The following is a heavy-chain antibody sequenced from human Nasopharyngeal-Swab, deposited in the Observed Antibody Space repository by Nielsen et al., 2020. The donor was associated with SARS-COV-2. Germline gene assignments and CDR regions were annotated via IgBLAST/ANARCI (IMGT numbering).Heavy chain of an antibody. CDR2: IRQDGSDK. CDR1: GFTFSGYW. D-gene: IGHD1-7*01. Sequence: GESLKISCVASGFTFSGYWMTWVRQAPGKGLEWVASIRQDGSDKYYVDSVKGRFTISRDNAKNSLYLQMNSLRAEDTSMYYCAKGSFNWNFEIDYWGQGTLVTVSS. CDR3: AKGSFNWNFEIDY. V-gene: IGHV3-7*01. J-gene: IGHJ4*02.